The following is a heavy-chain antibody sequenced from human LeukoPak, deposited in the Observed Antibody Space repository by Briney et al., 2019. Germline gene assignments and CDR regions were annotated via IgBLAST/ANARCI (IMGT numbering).Heavy chain of an antibody. D-gene: IGHD2-2*01. J-gene: IGHJ6*02. Sequence: ASVKVSCKASGYTFTSYAMNWVRQAPGQGLEWMGWINTNTGNPTYAQGFTGRFVFSLDTSVSAAYLQISSLKAEDTAVYYCARGPQLLQYYYGMDVWGQGTTVTVSS. CDR1: GYTFTSYA. CDR3: ARGPQLLQYYYGMDV. CDR2: INTNTGNP. V-gene: IGHV7-4-1*02.